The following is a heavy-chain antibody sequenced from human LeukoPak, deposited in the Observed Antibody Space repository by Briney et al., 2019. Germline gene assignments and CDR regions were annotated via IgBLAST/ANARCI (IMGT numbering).Heavy chain of an antibody. CDR2: MYGGGTT. J-gene: IGHJ5*02. CDR3: AKGFVVVVSATQSSWFDP. CDR1: GFTVSNNY. Sequence: GGSLRLSCAASGFTVSNNYMSWVRQAPGKGLEWVSVMYGGGTTYYADSVEGRFTISRDNSKNTLYLQMNSLRAEDTAVYYCAKGFVVVVSATQSSWFDPWGQGTLVTVSS. V-gene: IGHV3-53*01. D-gene: IGHD2-15*01.